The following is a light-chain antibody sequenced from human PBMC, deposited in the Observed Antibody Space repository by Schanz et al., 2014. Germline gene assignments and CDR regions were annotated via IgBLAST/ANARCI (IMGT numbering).Light chain of an antibody. CDR2: GAS. V-gene: IGKV3-20*01. J-gene: IGKJ3*01. Sequence: EIVVTQSPGTLSVSPGERATLSCRASQTVSSNLAWYQQKPGQAPRLLIYGASSRATGIPDRFSGSGSGTDFTLSISRLEPEDSAVYYCQHYGSPPLTFGPGTKVDIK. CDR3: QHYGSPPLT. CDR1: QTVSSN.